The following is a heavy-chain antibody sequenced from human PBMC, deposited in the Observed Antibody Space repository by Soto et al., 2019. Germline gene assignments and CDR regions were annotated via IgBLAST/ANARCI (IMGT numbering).Heavy chain of an antibody. CDR3: ARDYYKYYDSSGYYRSPAY. V-gene: IGHV3-48*01. J-gene: IGHJ4*02. Sequence: GGSLRLSCAASGFTFSTYSMNWVRQAPGKGLEWVSYISSSSSTIFYTDSVKGRFTVSRDNAKNSLYLQMNSLRAEDTAVYYCARDYYKYYDSSGYYRSPAYWGQGTLVTVSS. CDR2: ISSSSSTI. D-gene: IGHD3-22*01. CDR1: GFTFSTYS.